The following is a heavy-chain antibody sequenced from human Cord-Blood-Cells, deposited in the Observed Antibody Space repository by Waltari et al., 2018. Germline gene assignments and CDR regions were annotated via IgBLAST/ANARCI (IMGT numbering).Heavy chain of an antibody. D-gene: IGHD6-19*01. CDR1: GGTFSSYA. V-gene: IGHV1-69*04. J-gene: IGHJ3*02. CDR3: ARDRRSSGWYRENAFDI. CDR2: SIPILGIA. Sequence: QVQLVQSGAEVKKPGSSVNVSCKASGGTFSSYAISWVRQAPGQGLEWMGGSIPILGIANYAQKFQGRVTITADESTSTAYMELSSLRSEDTAVYYCARDRRSSGWYRENAFDIWGQGTMVTVSS.